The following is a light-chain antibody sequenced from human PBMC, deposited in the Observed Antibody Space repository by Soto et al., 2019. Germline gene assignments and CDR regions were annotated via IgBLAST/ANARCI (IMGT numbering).Light chain of an antibody. Sequence: EIVLTQSPATLSLSPGERATLSCRASQSVSSYLAWYQQKPGQAPSLLIYDASNRATGIPARFSGSGSGTDFTLTISSLEPEDFAIYYCQQRSIWPLTFGGGTKVDNK. V-gene: IGKV3-11*01. J-gene: IGKJ4*01. CDR3: QQRSIWPLT. CDR2: DAS. CDR1: QSVSSY.